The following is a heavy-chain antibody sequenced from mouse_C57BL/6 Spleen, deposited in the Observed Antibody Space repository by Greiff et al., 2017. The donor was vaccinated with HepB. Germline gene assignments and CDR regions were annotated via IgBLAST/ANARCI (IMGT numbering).Heavy chain of an antibody. CDR2: ISDGGSYT. V-gene: IGHV5-4*01. J-gene: IGHJ2*01. CDR1: GFTFSSYA. CDR3: ARDSIYDGYAGFDY. Sequence: DVKLVESGGGLVKPGGSLKLSCAASGFTFSSYAMSWVRQTPEKRLEWVATISDGGSYTYYPDNVKGRVTISRDNAKNNLYLQMSHLKSEDTAMYYCARDSIYDGYAGFDYWGQGTTLTVSS. D-gene: IGHD2-3*01.